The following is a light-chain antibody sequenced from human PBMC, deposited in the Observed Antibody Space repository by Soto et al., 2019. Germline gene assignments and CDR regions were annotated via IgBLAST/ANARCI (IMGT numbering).Light chain of an antibody. CDR1: QSVSTT. Sequence: EIALTQSPLTPSVSPGQRAFLSCRASQSVSTTVAWYHQKPGQAPRRLVYGASTRATGIPARFSGSGAGTDFTLTITSLQSEDFGVYFCQQYKDWPTTFGQGTKVDIK. CDR3: QQYKDWPTT. CDR2: GAS. J-gene: IGKJ1*01. V-gene: IGKV3-15*01.